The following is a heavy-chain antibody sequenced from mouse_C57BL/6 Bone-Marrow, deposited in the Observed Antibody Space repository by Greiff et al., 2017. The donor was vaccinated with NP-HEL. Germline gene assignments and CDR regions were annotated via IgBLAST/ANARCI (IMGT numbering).Heavy chain of an antibody. Sequence: QVQLKQSGAELARPGASVKLSCKASGYTFTSYGISWVKQRTGQGLEWIGEIYPRSGNTYYNEKFKGKATLTADKSSSTAYMELRSLTSEDSAVYFCARKLGRGYYFDYWGQGTTLTVSS. CDR3: ARKLGRGYYFDY. D-gene: IGHD4-1*01. V-gene: IGHV1-81*01. CDR1: GYTFTSYG. CDR2: IYPRSGNT. J-gene: IGHJ2*01.